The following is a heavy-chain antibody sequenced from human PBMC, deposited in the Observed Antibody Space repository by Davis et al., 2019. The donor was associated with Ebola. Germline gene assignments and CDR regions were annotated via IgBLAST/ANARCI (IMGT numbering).Heavy chain of an antibody. V-gene: IGHV5-51*01. J-gene: IGHJ3*02. CDR3: ARSMTWDIAVAGTLTNAFDI. Sequence: GESLKISCKGSGYSFTTYWIGWMRQMPGKGLEWMGIIYPGDSDTRYSPSFQGQVTISADKSISTAYLQWSSLKASDTAMYYCARSMTWDIAVAGTLTNAFDIWGQGTMVTVSS. CDR2: IYPGDSDT. CDR1: GYSFTTYW. D-gene: IGHD6-19*01.